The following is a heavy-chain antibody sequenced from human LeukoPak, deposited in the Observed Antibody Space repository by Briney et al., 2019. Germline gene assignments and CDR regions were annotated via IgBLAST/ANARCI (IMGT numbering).Heavy chain of an antibody. CDR1: GGSFSGYY. CDR3: ARGVAAGTLLGGEYFDY. J-gene: IGHJ4*02. CDR2: INHSGST. Sequence: SETLSLTCAVYGGSFSGYYWSWIRQPPGKGLEWIGEINHSGSTNYNPSLKSRVTISVDTSKNQFSLKLSSVTAADTAVYYCARGVAAGTLLGGEYFDYWGQGTLVTVSS. V-gene: IGHV4-34*01. D-gene: IGHD6-13*01.